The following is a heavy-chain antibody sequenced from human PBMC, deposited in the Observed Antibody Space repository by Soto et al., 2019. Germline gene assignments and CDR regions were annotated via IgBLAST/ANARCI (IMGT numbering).Heavy chain of an antibody. J-gene: IGHJ3*02. D-gene: IGHD4-17*01. CDR2: IWYDGSNK. V-gene: IGHV3-33*01. CDR1: GFTFSSYG. CDR3: ARDRTDYGGNSGAFDI. Sequence: QVQLVESGGGVVQPGRSLRLSCAASGFTFSSYGMHWVRQAPGKGLEWVAVIWYDGSNKYYADSVKGRFTISRDNSKNTLYLQMNSLRAEDTAVYYCARDRTDYGGNSGAFDIWGQGTMVTVSS.